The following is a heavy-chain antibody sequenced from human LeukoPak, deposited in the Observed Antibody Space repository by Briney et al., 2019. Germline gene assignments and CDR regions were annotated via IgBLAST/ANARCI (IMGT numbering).Heavy chain of an antibody. CDR1: GYTFTGYY. V-gene: IGHV1-2*04. J-gene: IGHJ6*02. D-gene: IGHD4-17*01. CDR2: INPNSGGT. CDR3: ARTTVTSYYYYGLDV. Sequence: ASVKVSCKASGYTFTGYYMHWVRQAPGQGLEWMGWINPNSGGTNYAQKFQGWVTMTRNTSISTAYMELSSLRSEDTAVYYCARTTVTSYYYYGLDVWGQGTTVTVSS.